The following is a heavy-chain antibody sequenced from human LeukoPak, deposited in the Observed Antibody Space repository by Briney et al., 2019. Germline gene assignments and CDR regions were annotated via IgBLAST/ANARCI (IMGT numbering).Heavy chain of an antibody. CDR2: ISGSGGST. D-gene: IGHD6-13*01. Sequence: PGGSLRLSCAASGFTFSSYAMSWVRQAPGKGLEWVSAISGSGGSTYYADSVKGRFTTSRDNSKNTLYLQMNSLRAEDTAVYYCAKDSSSWSTRYFDLWGRGTLVTVSS. V-gene: IGHV3-23*01. CDR3: AKDSSSWSTRYFDL. J-gene: IGHJ2*01. CDR1: GFTFSSYA.